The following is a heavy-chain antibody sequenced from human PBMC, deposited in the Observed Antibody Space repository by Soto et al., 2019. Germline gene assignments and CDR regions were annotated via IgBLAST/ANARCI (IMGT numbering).Heavy chain of an antibody. J-gene: IGHJ4*02. Sequence: GESLKISCKGSGYTFTSYWIGWVRQMPGKGLEWMGSICPGDSNTRNSTSFQGQVTISADKSISTAYLQWSSLKASDTAMYYCAREGGSNWPLDYWGQGTLVPVSS. CDR2: ICPGDSNT. V-gene: IGHV5-51*01. CDR3: AREGGSNWPLDY. CDR1: GYTFTSYW. D-gene: IGHD6-13*01.